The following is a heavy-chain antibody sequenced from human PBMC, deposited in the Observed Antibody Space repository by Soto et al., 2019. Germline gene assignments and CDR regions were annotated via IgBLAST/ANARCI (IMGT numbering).Heavy chain of an antibody. V-gene: IGHV2-5*02. J-gene: IGHJ4*02. Sequence: QITLKESGPPLVKPTQTLTLTCTFSGFSLSTSGVAVGWIRQPPGKALEWLALIYWDDDKRYSPSLKSRLTITKDTSKNQVVLIMTNMDPVDTGTYYCAHWGTTDYFDYWGQGTLVTVSS. CDR3: AHWGTTDYFDY. D-gene: IGHD1-7*01. CDR1: GFSLSTSGVA. CDR2: IYWDDDK.